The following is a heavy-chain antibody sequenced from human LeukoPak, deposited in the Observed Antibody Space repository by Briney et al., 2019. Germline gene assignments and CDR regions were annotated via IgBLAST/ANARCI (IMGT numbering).Heavy chain of an antibody. V-gene: IGHV3-15*01. J-gene: IGHJ4*02. D-gene: IGHD3-22*01. CDR2: IKSKTDGGTT. CDR3: TTDDYYDSSGSGY. CDR1: GFTFNNAW. Sequence: GGSLRLSCAASGFTFNNAWMTWVRQAPGKGLEWVGRIKSKTDGGTTDYAAPVKGRFTISRDDSKNTLYLQMNSLKTEDTAVYYCTTDDYYDSSGSGYWGQGTLVTVSS.